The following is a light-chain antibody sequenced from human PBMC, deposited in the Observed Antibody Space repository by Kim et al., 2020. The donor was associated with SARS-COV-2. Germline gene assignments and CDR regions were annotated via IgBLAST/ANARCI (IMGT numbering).Light chain of an antibody. CDR1: KLGDQY. J-gene: IGLJ6*01. CDR3: QAWDSSTAYV. CDR2: QDS. Sequence: SYELTQPPSVSVSPGQTASITCSGDKLGDQYACWYQQKPGQSSVLVIYQDSKRPSGIPERFSGSNSGNTATLTISGTQAMDEADYYCQAWDSSTAYVFG. V-gene: IGLV3-1*01.